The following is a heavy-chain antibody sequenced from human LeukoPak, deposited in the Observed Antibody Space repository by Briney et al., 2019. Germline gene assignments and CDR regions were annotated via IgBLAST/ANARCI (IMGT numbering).Heavy chain of an antibody. Sequence: ASVKVSCKVSGYTLTELSMHWVRQAPGKGLEWMGGFDPEDGETIYAQKFQGRVTMTEDTSTDTAYMELGSLRSEDTAVYYCATVRVGATNYYYYGMDVWGQGTTVTVSS. D-gene: IGHD1-26*01. CDR3: ATVRVGATNYYYYGMDV. J-gene: IGHJ6*02. CDR2: FDPEDGET. CDR1: GYTLTELS. V-gene: IGHV1-24*01.